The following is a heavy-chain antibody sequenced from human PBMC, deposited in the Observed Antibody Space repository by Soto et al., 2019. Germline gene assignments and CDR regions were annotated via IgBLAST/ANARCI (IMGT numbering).Heavy chain of an antibody. CDR1: GGSVSSGSYY. Sequence: QVQLQESGPGLVKPSETLSLTCTVSGGSVSSGSYYWSWIRQPPGKGLEWIGYIYSSGSTSYNPSLKSRGTISVATSKTQFSLKLSSVTAADTAVYYCARDGDGYNYWGQGTLVTVSS. CDR3: ARDGDGYNY. D-gene: IGHD5-12*01. CDR2: IYSSGST. J-gene: IGHJ4*02. V-gene: IGHV4-61*01.